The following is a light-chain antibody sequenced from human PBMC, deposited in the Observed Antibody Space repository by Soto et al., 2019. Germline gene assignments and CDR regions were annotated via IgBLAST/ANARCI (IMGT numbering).Light chain of an antibody. V-gene: IGLV1-40*01. J-gene: IGLJ1*01. CDR3: QSHDSSLSTYV. Sequence: QSVLTKPPSVSGALGQRVTISCTGSSSNIGAGYDVHWYQQLPGTAPKLLIYGHTNRPSGVPDRFSGSRSGTSASLAISGLQAEDEADYYCQSHDSSLSTYVFGTGTKLTVL. CDR2: GHT. CDR1: SSNIGAGYD.